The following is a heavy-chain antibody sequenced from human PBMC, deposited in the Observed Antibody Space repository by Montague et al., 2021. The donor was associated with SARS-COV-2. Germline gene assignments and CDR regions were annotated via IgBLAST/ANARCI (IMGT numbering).Heavy chain of an antibody. J-gene: IGHJ4*02. Sequence: SETLSLTCTVSGVSVTDYYWSWIRQPPGKGLEWVGDVLYNKGTNFNPSLKSRVAISVDTSKNQFSLRLTSVTAADTAFSFCVRHTHYDGLNGAPDFWDQGTLVTVSS. V-gene: IGHV4-59*08. CDR1: GVSVTDYY. CDR2: VLYNKGT. CDR3: VRHTHYDGLNGAPDF. D-gene: IGHD3-9*01.